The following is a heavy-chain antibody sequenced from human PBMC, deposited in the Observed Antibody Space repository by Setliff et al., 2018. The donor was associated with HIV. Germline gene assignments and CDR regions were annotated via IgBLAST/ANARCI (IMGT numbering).Heavy chain of an antibody. CDR2: IHYSGSAA. J-gene: IGHJ4*02. CDR3: ASFFVTTVTNQDY. D-gene: IGHD4-17*01. Sequence: SETLSLTCAVYGGSLSDYYWSWIRQPPGKGLEWLGEIHYSGSAAYYSPSLQSRSTISIDTSNSQFSLKLTSVTAADTAMYYCASFFVTTVTNQDYWGQGTPVTVSS. CDR1: GGSLSDYY. V-gene: IGHV4-34*01.